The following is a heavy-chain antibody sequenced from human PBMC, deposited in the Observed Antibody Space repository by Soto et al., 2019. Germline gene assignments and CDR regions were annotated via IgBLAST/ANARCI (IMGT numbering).Heavy chain of an antibody. D-gene: IGHD6-13*01. V-gene: IGHV3-33*01. J-gene: IGHJ6*03. CDR2: IWYDGSNK. CDR1: GFTFSSYG. CDR3: ARDPEEIAAAGFYYYYYYMDV. Sequence: GGSLRLSCAASGFTFSSYGMHWVRQAPGKGLEWVAVIWYDGSNKYYADSVKGRFTISRDNSKNTRYLQMNSLRAEDTAVYYCARDPEEIAAAGFYYYYYYMDVWGKGTTVTVSS.